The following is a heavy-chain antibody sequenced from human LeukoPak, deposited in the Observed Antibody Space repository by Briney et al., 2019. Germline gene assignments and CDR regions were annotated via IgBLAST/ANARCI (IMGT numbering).Heavy chain of an antibody. CDR2: IRYDRSNK. Sequence: GGSLRLSCAASGFTFSSYGMHWVRQAPGKGLEWVAFIRYDRSNKYYADSVKGRFTISRDNSKNTLYLQMNSLRAEATAVYYCAKDHGSSWYVYYWGQGTLVTVSS. V-gene: IGHV3-30*02. J-gene: IGHJ4*02. D-gene: IGHD6-13*01. CDR1: GFTFSSYG. CDR3: AKDHGSSWYVYY.